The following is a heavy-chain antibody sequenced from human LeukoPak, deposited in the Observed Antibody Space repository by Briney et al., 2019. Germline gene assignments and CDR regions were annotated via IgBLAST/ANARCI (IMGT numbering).Heavy chain of an antibody. J-gene: IGHJ4*02. CDR1: GYTFTSYG. V-gene: IGHV1-18*01. D-gene: IGHD6-13*01. Sequence: HRASVKVSCKASGYTFTSYGISWVRQAPGQGLEWMGLISAYNGNTNYAQKLQGRVTMTTDTSTSTAYVELRSLRSDDTAVYYCARDTLAAAGRRILSLDYWGQGTLVTVSS. CDR3: ARDTLAAAGRRILSLDY. CDR2: ISAYNGNT.